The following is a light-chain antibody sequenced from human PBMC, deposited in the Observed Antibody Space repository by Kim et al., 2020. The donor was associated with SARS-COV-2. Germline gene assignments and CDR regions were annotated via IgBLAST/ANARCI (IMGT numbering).Light chain of an antibody. Sequence: EIVLTQSPGTLSLSPGERATLSCRASQRVSSTYLAWYQQTPGQAPRLLIYGASGRATGIPDRFSGSGSGTDFTLTISRLEPEDFAVYYCQQYGTSPLTFGGGTKVDIK. CDR1: QRVSSTY. J-gene: IGKJ4*01. CDR2: GAS. CDR3: QQYGTSPLT. V-gene: IGKV3-20*01.